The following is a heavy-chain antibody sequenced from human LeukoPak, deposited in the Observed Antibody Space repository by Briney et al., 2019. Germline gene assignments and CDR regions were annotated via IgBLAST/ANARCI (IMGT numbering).Heavy chain of an antibody. D-gene: IGHD3-3*01. Sequence: PSETLFLTCTVSGVSVSSGSYYWSWIRQPPGKGLQWIGYIYYSGSTNYNPSLKSRVTISVDTSKNQFSLKLSSVTAAETAVYYCARVNDFWSGYYTGKGPSFDYWGQGTLVTVSS. CDR1: GVSVSSGSYY. CDR3: ARVNDFWSGYYTGKGPSFDY. CDR2: IYYSGST. J-gene: IGHJ4*02. V-gene: IGHV4-61*01.